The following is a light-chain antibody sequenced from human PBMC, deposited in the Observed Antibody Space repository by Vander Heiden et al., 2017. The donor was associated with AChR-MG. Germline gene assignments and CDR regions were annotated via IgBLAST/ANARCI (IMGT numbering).Light chain of an antibody. Sequence: EIVLTQSPRTLSLSPGERATLSCRASQSVSRSYLAWYQKKRVQAPRLLIYGASSRAMGIADRCSGTGSGKDCTRTISRREREDFAAYYWRQAGSRVTFGAGTKVEIK. CDR3: RQAGSRVT. J-gene: IGKJ1*01. CDR1: QSVSRSY. CDR2: GAS. V-gene: IGKV3-20*01.